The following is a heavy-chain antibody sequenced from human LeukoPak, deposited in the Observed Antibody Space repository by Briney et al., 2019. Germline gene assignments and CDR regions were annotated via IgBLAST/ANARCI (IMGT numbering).Heavy chain of an antibody. Sequence: GGSLRLSCEGSAFIFSGHWMNWVRQTPGKGLEWVASIKEDGSERQYVDSVKGRFSISRDNTKGSLFLQLNSLRAEDTAVYYCARRAAQQLVQWGQGTLVTVSS. D-gene: IGHD6-13*01. J-gene: IGHJ4*02. CDR3: ARRAAQQLVQ. CDR2: IKEDGSER. V-gene: IGHV3-7*03. CDR1: AFIFSGHW.